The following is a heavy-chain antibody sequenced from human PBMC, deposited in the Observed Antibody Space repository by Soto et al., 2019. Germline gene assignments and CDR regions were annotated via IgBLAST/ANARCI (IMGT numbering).Heavy chain of an antibody. CDR1: GFTVSTYS. V-gene: IGHV3-21*01. D-gene: IGHD2-21*02. CDR3: AREFTAWPLAYGLDV. Sequence: LRLSCVGSGFTVSTYSVNWVRQAPGKGLEWVSSISSRSDIYYADSVKGRFTISRDNAKNSVSLQMNSLRAEDTAVYYCAREFTAWPLAYGLDVWGQGTMVTVSS. J-gene: IGHJ6*02. CDR2: ISSRSDI.